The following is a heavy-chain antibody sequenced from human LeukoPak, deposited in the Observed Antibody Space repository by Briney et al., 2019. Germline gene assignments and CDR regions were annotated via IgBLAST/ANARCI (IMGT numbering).Heavy chain of an antibody. CDR2: IYHSGST. J-gene: IGHJ4*02. CDR3: ARAGGSSGWNVDY. Sequence: PSETLSLTCAVSGGSISSSNWWSWVRQPPGKGLEWIGEIYHSGSTNYNPSLKRRVTISVDKSKNQFSLKLSSVTAADTAVYYCARAGGSSGWNVDYWGQGTLVTVSS. V-gene: IGHV4-4*02. CDR1: GGSISSSNW. D-gene: IGHD6-19*01.